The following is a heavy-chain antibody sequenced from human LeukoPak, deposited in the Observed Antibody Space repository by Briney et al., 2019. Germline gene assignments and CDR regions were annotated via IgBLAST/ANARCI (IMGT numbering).Heavy chain of an antibody. CDR2: INYDGSEK. CDR1: EFTFRNYW. CDR3: ARDPYNRGGYAAFDI. D-gene: IGHD3-22*01. J-gene: IGHJ3*02. V-gene: IGHV3-7*01. Sequence: GGSLRLSCAASEFTFRNYWMTWVRLAPGKGLEWVANINYDGSEKHYVDSVKGRFNIYRDNVKNSLYLQMYSLRAEDTAVYYCARDPYNRGGYAAFDIWGHGTMVTVSS.